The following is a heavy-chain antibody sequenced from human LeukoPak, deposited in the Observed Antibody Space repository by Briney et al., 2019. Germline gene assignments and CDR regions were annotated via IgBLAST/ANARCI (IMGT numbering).Heavy chain of an antibody. Sequence: PSETLSLTCTVSGGSISSYYWSWIRQPPGKGLEWIGYIYYSRSTNYNPSLKSRVTISVDTSKNQFSLKLSSVTAADTAVYYCARQAAAANWFDPWGQGTLVTVSS. CDR1: GGSISSYY. J-gene: IGHJ5*02. V-gene: IGHV4-59*01. D-gene: IGHD6-13*01. CDR2: IYYSRST. CDR3: ARQAAAANWFDP.